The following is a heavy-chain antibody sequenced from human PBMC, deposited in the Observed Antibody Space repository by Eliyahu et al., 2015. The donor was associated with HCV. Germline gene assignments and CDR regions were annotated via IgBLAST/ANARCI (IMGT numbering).Heavy chain of an antibody. J-gene: IGHJ4*02. CDR1: GYTFTGYY. D-gene: IGHD6-19*01. V-gene: IGHV1-2*02. CDR2: INPNSGGT. CDR3: ARANHHNWYSRGYYFDY. Sequence: QVQLVQSGAEVKKPGASVKVSCKASGYTFTGYYMHWVRQAPGQGLEWMGWINPNSGGTNYAQKFQGRVTMTRDTSISTAYMELSRLRSDDTAVYYCARANHHNWYSRGYYFDYWGQGTLVTVSS.